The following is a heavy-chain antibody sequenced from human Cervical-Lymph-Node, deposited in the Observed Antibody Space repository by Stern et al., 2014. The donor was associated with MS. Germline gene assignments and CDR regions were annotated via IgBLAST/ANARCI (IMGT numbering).Heavy chain of an antibody. CDR3: TKAWES. CDR2: INPDSGDT. Sequence: VQLVESGAEAKKPGASVKGSCKASGYIFTSDDINWVRQASGQVLEWMAWINPDSGDTGYAQKFQGRVTLTRDTSINTAYMEMTSLTSDDTAIYYCTKAWESWGQGTLITVSS. CDR1: GYIFTSDD. J-gene: IGHJ5*02. V-gene: IGHV1-8*01. D-gene: IGHD1-26*01.